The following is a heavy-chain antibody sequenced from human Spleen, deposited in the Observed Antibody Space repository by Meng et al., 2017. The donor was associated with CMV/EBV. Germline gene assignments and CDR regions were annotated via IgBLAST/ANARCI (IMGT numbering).Heavy chain of an antibody. D-gene: IGHD2-2*01. CDR1: GYTFTGYY. CDR3: ARVSGGIVVVPAFDY. J-gene: IGHJ4*02. V-gene: IGHV1-2*02. CDR2: IHPNSGGT. Sequence: QVHVVQSGTGVKKPGASVQVSCKASGYTFTGYYMHWVRQAHGKGLEWMGWIHPNSGGTNYAQKLQGRVTMTRDTSISKAYMELSRLRSDDTAVYYCARVSGGIVVVPAFDYWGQGTLVTVSS.